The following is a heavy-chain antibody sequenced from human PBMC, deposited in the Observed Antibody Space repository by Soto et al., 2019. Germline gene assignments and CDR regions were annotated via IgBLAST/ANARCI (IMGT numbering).Heavy chain of an antibody. CDR2: IKEDGSEK. Sequence: PGGSLRLSCSASGFTFSGYWMAWVRQAPGKGLEWVANIKEDGSEKYYVDSVKGRFTISRDNPKNSLYLQMNSLRADDTAVYYCARPLYGSGSVWFDPWGQGTTVTVSS. D-gene: IGHD3-10*01. J-gene: IGHJ5*01. CDR3: ARPLYGSGSVWFDP. V-gene: IGHV3-7*03. CDR1: GFTFSGYW.